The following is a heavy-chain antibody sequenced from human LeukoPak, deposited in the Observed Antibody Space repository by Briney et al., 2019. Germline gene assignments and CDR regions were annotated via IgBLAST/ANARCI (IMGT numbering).Heavy chain of an antibody. D-gene: IGHD3-22*01. CDR2: IRSKAYGGTT. CDR1: GFTFSSYA. CDR3: TRSDYYDSSGYYHFDY. Sequence: GGSLRLSCSASGFTFSSYAMHWVRQAPGKGLAWVGFIRSKAYGGTTEYAASVKGRFTISRDDSKSIAYLKMNSLKTEDTAVYYCTRSDYYDSSGYYHFDYWGQGTLVTVSS. V-gene: IGHV3-49*04. J-gene: IGHJ4*02.